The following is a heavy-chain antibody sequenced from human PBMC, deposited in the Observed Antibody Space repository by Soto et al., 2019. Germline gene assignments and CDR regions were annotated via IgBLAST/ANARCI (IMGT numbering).Heavy chain of an antibody. CDR2: IIPIFGTA. Sequence: SVKVSCKASGGTFSSYAISWVRQAPGQGLEWMGGIIPIFGTANYATPVKGRFSISRDDSKNTLTLEMNSLTTEDTAMYYCASQRGLGGTLLYRYFDCWGHGTLVTVSS. CDR1: GGTFSSYA. CDR3: ASQRGLGGTLLYRYFDC. V-gene: IGHV1-69*05. D-gene: IGHD3-10*01. J-gene: IGHJ4*01.